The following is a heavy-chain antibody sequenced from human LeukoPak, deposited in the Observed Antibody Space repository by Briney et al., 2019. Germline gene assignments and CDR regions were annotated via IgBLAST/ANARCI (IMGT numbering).Heavy chain of an antibody. J-gene: IGHJ6*02. CDR1: GYTLTELS. CDR2: FDPEDDET. Sequence: ASVKVSCKVSGYTLTELSMHWVRQAPGKGLEWMGGFDPEDDETIYAQKFQGRVTMTEDTSTDTAYMELSSLRSEDTAVYYCARDSAYCSGGSCYAHYGMDVWGQGTTVTVSS. CDR3: ARDSAYCSGGSCYAHYGMDV. D-gene: IGHD2-15*01. V-gene: IGHV1-24*01.